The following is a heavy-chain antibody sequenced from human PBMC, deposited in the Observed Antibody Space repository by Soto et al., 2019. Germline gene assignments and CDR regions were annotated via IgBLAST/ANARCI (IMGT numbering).Heavy chain of an antibody. J-gene: IGHJ4*02. D-gene: IGHD3-10*01. CDR2: IFSNDEK. Sequence: QVTLKESGPVPVKPTETLTLTRTDSGFSLSNARMGVSWIRLPPGKALEWLAHIFSNDEKSYSTSLKSRLTISKDTSKSHVVLTMTDMDPVDTATYYCARIFGRFGDFFFDYWGQGTLVTVSS. V-gene: IGHV2-26*01. CDR3: ARIFGRFGDFFFDY. CDR1: GFSLSNARMG.